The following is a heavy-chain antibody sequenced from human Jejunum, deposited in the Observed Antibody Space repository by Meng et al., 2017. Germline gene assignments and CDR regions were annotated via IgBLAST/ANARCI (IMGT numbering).Heavy chain of an antibody. D-gene: IGHD2-15*01. CDR1: GASISSGYW. CDR3: ARNGAYSADH. J-gene: IGHJ4*02. Sequence: QLQLREAGPGLVKPSGTLSLPCAVSGASISSGYWWSWVRQPPGKGLEWIGEIHHGGDTNYNPSLKSRVTISVDKSNNQYSLRLTSVTAADTAMYYCARNGAYSADHWGQGTLVTVSS. CDR2: IHHGGDT. V-gene: IGHV4-4*02.